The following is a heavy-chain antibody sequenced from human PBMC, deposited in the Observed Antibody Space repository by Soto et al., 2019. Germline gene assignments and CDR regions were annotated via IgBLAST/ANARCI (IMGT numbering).Heavy chain of an antibody. CDR1: GFTFSSYE. D-gene: IGHD1-1*01. Sequence: EVQLVESGGGLVQPGGSLRLSCAASGFTFSSYEMDWVRQAPGKGLEWVAYINSGGSSIYYGDSVKGRFTISRDNAKNSLYLQMNSLRAEDTAVYYCAKEKSVTNSGYDAFDIRGQGTMVTVS. V-gene: IGHV3-48*03. CDR3: AKEKSVTNSGYDAFDI. CDR2: INSGGSSI. J-gene: IGHJ3*02.